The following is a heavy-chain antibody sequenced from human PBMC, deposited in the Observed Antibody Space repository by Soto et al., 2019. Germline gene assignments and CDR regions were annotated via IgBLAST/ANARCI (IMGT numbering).Heavy chain of an antibody. CDR2: INDRGSI. V-gene: IGHV4-34*01. J-gene: IGHJ2*01. CDR3: ARESHDILTGPPWVWYFDL. Sequence: QVQLQQWGAGPLRPLETLSLTCGVSGGSFSGYYWAWIRQSPWKGLEWIGEINDRGSINYNPSLKSRVSISVDTSKNHYHLNLRSVTAADTAVYYCARESHDILTGPPWVWYFDLWGRGNLVTVSS. CDR1: GGSFSGYY. D-gene: IGHD3-9*01.